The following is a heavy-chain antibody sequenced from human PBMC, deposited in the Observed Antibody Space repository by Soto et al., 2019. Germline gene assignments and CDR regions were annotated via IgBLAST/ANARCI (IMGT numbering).Heavy chain of an antibody. J-gene: IGHJ3*02. V-gene: IGHV4-34*01. CDR2: INHSGST. Sequence: PSETLSLTCAVYGGSFSGYYWSWIPQPPGKGLEWIGEINHSGSTNYNPSVKSRVTISVDTSKNQFSLKLSSVTAADTAVYYCARGALYRGAFDIWGQGTMVTVSS. D-gene: IGHD3-16*02. CDR1: GGSFSGYY. CDR3: ARGALYRGAFDI.